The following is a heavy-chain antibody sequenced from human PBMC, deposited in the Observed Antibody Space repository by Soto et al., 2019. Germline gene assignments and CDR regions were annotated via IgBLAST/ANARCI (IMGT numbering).Heavy chain of an antibody. J-gene: IGHJ4*02. D-gene: IGHD3-10*01. CDR3: ARVRITMVRGVIITAYFDY. V-gene: IGHV4-34*01. CDR2: INHSGST. Sequence: SETLSLTCAVYGGSFSGYYWSWIRQPPGKGLEWIGEINHSGSTNYNPSLKSRVTISVDTSKNQFSLKLSSVTAADTAVYYCARVRITMVRGVIITAYFDYWGQGTLVTVSS. CDR1: GGSFSGYY.